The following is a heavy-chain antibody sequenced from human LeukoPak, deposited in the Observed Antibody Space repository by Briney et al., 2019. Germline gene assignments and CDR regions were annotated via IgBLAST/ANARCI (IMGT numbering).Heavy chain of an antibody. CDR2: TNRDGSST. J-gene: IGHJ4*02. V-gene: IGHV3-74*01. CDR1: GFTFSSYW. CDR3: ARDSVEWYIFDY. Sequence: GGSLRLSCAASGFTFSSYWMHWVRQAPGKGPVWVARTNRDGSSTAYADSVKGRFTISKDDAKNTLYLLMNSLRAEDTAVYYCARDSVEWYIFDYWGQGTLVTVSS. D-gene: IGHD3-3*01.